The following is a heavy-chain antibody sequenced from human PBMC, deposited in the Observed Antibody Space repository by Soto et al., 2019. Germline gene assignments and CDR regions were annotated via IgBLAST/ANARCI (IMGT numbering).Heavy chain of an antibody. CDR3: ARIMVRGVITQYYFDY. V-gene: IGHV4-30-4*01. D-gene: IGHD3-10*01. CDR1: GGSISSGDYY. Sequence: SETLSLTCTVSGGSISSGDYYWSWIRQPPGKGLEWIGYIYHSGSTYYNPSLKSRVTMSVDRSKNQFSLNSNSVTAADTAVYYCARIMVRGVITQYYFDYWGQGTLVTVSS. CDR2: IYHSGST. J-gene: IGHJ4*02.